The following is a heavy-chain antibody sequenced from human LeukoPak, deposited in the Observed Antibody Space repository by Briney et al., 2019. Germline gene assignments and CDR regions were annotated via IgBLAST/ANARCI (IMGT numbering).Heavy chain of an antibody. V-gene: IGHV1-69*05. CDR1: GYSFSFYG. J-gene: IGHJ4*02. CDR3: ARAGHSSSSSLDY. D-gene: IGHD6-6*01. CDR2: IIPIFGTA. Sequence: ASVKVSCKASGYSFSFYGISWVRQAPGQGLEWMGGIIPIFGTANYAQKFQGRVTITTDESTSTAYMELSSLRSEDTAVYYCARAGHSSSSSLDYWGQGTLVTVSS.